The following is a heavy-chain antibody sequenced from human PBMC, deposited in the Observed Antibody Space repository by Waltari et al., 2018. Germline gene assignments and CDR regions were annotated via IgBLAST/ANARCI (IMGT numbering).Heavy chain of an antibody. V-gene: IGHV4-39*01. CDR3: ARHWKKSGYRFDP. Sequence: WGWFRQAPGKGLEGIWRFYYSGRIDYNPTLKSRVTISGDTSKNQCSLELTSLTAADTAVYYCARHWKKSGYRFDPWGQGTLVTVSS. D-gene: IGHD5-12*01. CDR2: FYYSGRI. J-gene: IGHJ5*02.